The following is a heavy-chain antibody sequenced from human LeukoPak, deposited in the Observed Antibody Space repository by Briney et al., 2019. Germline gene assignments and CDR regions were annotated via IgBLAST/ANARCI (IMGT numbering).Heavy chain of an antibody. Sequence: ASVKVSCKASGYTFTGYYLHWVRQAPGEGLEWMGWINPNTGGTYYGQEFQGRATVTSETSINTAYMELTRLTSDDTAVYYCARDPFRGYSSSFDYWGQGTLVTVSS. CDR2: INPNTGGT. CDR1: GYTFTGYY. CDR3: ARDPFRGYSSSFDY. V-gene: IGHV1-2*02. J-gene: IGHJ4*02. D-gene: IGHD5-18*01.